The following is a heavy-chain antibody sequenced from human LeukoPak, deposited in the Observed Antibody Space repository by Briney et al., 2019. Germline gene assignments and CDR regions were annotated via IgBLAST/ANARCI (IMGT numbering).Heavy chain of an antibody. Sequence: PGGSLRLSCAASGFTFSSYSMNWVRQAPGKGLEWVSSISGSSSYIYYADSVKGRFTISRDNAKNSLYLQMNSLRAEDTAVYYCARAPVVVDWLLFDVPPGIDYWGQGTLVTVSS. CDR2: ISGSSSYI. V-gene: IGHV3-21*01. D-gene: IGHD3-9*01. CDR3: ARAPVVVDWLLFDVPPGIDY. CDR1: GFTFSSYS. J-gene: IGHJ4*02.